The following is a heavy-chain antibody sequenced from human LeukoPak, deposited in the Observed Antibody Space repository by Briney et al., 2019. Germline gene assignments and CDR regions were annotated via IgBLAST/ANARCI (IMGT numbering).Heavy chain of an antibody. Sequence: GGSLRLSCAASGFTFSTYAMSWVRQAPGKGLEWVSAISGSGGSTYYADSVRGRFTTSRDNSKNTMYLQMSSLRAEDTAVYYCAKIRLEESATGYWGQGTLVTVSS. J-gene: IGHJ4*02. V-gene: IGHV3-23*01. CDR2: ISGSGGST. D-gene: IGHD2-15*01. CDR3: AKIRLEESATGY. CDR1: GFTFSTYA.